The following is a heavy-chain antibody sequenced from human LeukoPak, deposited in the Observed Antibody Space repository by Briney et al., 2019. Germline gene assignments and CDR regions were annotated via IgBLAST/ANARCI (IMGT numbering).Heavy chain of an antibody. Sequence: PGGSSRLSCAASGFTFSSYGMHWVRQAPGKGLEGVAFIRYDGRNKYYTDSVKGRFTISRDNSKNTLYLQMNSLRAEDTAVYYCAKGKNYYDSSGYYYEGIPFDYWGQGTLVTVSS. V-gene: IGHV3-30*02. CDR3: AKGKNYYDSSGYYYEGIPFDY. D-gene: IGHD3-22*01. CDR1: GFTFSSYG. J-gene: IGHJ4*02. CDR2: IRYDGRNK.